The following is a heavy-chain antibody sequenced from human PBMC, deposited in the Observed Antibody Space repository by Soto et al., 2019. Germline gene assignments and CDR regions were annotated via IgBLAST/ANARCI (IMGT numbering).Heavy chain of an antibody. D-gene: IGHD3-10*01. CDR3: ARFSNYYGSGSYSVYYFDY. V-gene: IGHV1-2*02. J-gene: IGHJ4*02. CDR1: GYTFTGYY. Sequence: GASVKVSCKASGYTFTGYYMHWLRQAPGQGLEWMGWINPNSGGTNYAQKFQGRVTMTRDTSISTAYMELSRLRSDDTAVYYCARFSNYYGSGSYSVYYFDYWGQGTLVTVSS. CDR2: INPNSGGT.